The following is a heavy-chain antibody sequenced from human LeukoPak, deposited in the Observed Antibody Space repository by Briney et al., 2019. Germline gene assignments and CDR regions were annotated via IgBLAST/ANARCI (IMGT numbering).Heavy chain of an antibody. V-gene: IGHV4-59*08. CDR2: IYYSGST. CDR3: ARLGDGDNLRYFDY. D-gene: IGHD5-24*01. J-gene: IGHJ4*02. Sequence: SEPLSLTCTVSGDSLSGNYWPCLPQPPGKGREGIGYIYYSGSTNYNASLKSRVTISVDTSKNQFSLKLSSVTAADTAVYYCARLGDGDNLRYFDYWGQGTLVTVSS. CDR1: GDSLSGNY.